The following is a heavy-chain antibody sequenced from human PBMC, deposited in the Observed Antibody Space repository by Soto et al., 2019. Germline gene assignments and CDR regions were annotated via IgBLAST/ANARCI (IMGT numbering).Heavy chain of an antibody. V-gene: IGHV3-33*01. Sequence: QVQLVESGGGVVQPGRSLRLSCAASGFTFSSYGMHWVRQAPGKGLEWVAVIWYDGSNKYYADSVKGRFTISRDNSKNTLYLQMNSLRAEDTAVYYCARDGGSNGDYGLFDYWGQGTLVTVSS. J-gene: IGHJ4*02. CDR2: IWYDGSNK. CDR3: ARDGGSNGDYGLFDY. CDR1: GFTFSSYG. D-gene: IGHD4-17*01.